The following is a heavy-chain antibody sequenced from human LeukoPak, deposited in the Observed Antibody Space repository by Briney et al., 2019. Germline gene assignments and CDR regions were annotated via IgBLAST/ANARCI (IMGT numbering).Heavy chain of an antibody. CDR1: GYTLTELS. J-gene: IGHJ3*02. CDR3: AREEKSMAPRNNDAFDI. CDR2: FDPEKGET. D-gene: IGHD1-14*01. V-gene: IGHV1-24*01. Sequence: ASVKVSCKVSGYTLTELSMHWVRQAPGKGFEWMGRFDPEKGETIYAQKFQGRVTITADESTSTAYMELSSLRSEDTAVYYCAREEKSMAPRNNDAFDIWGQGTMDTVSS.